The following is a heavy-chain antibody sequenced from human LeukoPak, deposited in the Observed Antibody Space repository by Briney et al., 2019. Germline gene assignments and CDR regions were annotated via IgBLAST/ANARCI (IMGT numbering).Heavy chain of an antibody. J-gene: IGHJ4*02. V-gene: IGHV1-2*04. CDR2: INPNSGGT. CDR1: GYTFTGYY. Sequence: ASVKVSCKASGYTFTGYYMHWVRQAPGQGLEWMGWINPNSGGTNYPQKFQGWVTMTRDMSISTAYMELSRPRSDDTAVYYCARGQGTVTTGNFDYWGQGTLVTVSS. D-gene: IGHD4-17*01. CDR3: ARGQGTVTTGNFDY.